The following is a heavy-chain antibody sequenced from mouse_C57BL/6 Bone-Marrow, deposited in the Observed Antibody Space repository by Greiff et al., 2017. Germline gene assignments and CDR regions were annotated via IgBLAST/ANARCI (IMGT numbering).Heavy chain of an antibody. D-gene: IGHD2-4*01. J-gene: IGHJ2*01. CDR1: GFNIKDDY. CDR2: IDPENGDT. CDR3: TTEITYFDD. Sequence: EVQLQQSGAELVRPGASVKLSCTASGFNIKDDYMHWVKQRPEQGLEWIGWIDPENGDTEYASKFQGKATITADTSSNTAYLQLSSLTSEDTAVYYCTTEITYFDDWGKGTTLTVSS. V-gene: IGHV14-4*01.